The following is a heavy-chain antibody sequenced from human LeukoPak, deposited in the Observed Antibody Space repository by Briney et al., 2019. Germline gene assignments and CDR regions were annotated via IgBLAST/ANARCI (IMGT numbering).Heavy chain of an antibody. CDR1: GFTFSSYA. V-gene: IGHV3-30*01. J-gene: IGHJ4*02. CDR2: ISYDGSNK. D-gene: IGHD3-3*01. Sequence: PGRSLRLSSAASGFTFSSYAMHWVRQAPGKGLEWVAVISYDGSNKYYADSVKGRFTISRDNSKNTLYLQMNSLRAEDTAVYYCARGGYYDFWSGSDYWGQGTLVTVSS. CDR3: ARGGYYDFWSGSDY.